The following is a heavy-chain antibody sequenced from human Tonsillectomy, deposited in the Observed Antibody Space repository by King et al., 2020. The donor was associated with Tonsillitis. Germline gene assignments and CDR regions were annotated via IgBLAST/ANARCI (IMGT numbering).Heavy chain of an antibody. CDR3: AKEGRPALMVTIFRTDAFDM. D-gene: IGHD2-21*02. Sequence: VQLVESGGGVVQPGGSLRLSCAASGFTFSSHDMHWVRQAPGKGLEWVAFVQYDGSNKYYADSVQGRFTISRDNSENTLYLQMNSLRAEDTAVYYCAKEGRPALMVTIFRTDAFDMWGQGTMVTVSS. V-gene: IGHV3-30*02. J-gene: IGHJ3*02. CDR2: VQYDGSNK. CDR1: GFTFSSHD.